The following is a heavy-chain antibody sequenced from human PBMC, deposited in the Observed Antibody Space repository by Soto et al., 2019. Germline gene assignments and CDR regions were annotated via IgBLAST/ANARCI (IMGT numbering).Heavy chain of an antibody. CDR3: ARARLGGRLDY. V-gene: IGHV3-30-3*01. D-gene: IGHD2-15*01. CDR2: ISYDGSNK. CDR1: GFTFSSYA. J-gene: IGHJ4*02. Sequence: QVQLVESGGGVVQPGRSLRLSCAASGFTFSSYAMHWVRQAPGKGLEWVAVISYDGSNKYYADSVKGRFTISRDNSKNTLYLQMNSLRAEDTAVYYCARARLGGRLDYWGQGTLVTVSS.